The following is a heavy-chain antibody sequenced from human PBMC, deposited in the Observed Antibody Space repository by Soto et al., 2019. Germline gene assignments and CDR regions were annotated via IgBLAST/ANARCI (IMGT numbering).Heavy chain of an antibody. D-gene: IGHD3-22*01. V-gene: IGHV1-69*01. J-gene: IGHJ4*02. CDR3: ARGQKALYYYDSSGYGPDFDY. Sequence: QVQLVQSGAEVKKPGSSVKVSCKASGGTFSSYAISWVRQAPGQGLEWMGGIIPIFGTANYAQKFQGRVTITADESTSTAYMELSSLRSEDTAVYYCARGQKALYYYDSSGYGPDFDYWGQGTLVTVSS. CDR2: IIPIFGTA. CDR1: GGTFSSYA.